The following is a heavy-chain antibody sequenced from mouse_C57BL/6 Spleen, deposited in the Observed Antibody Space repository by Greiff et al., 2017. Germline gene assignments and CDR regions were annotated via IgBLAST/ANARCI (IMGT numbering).Heavy chain of an antibody. CDR1: GYAFSSYW. J-gene: IGHJ4*01. CDR3: ARSRPSLTGAMDY. CDR2: IYPGDGDT. Sequence: VQLQQSGAELVKPGASVKISCKASGYAFSSYWMNWVKQRPGKGLEWIGQIYPGDGDTNYNGKFKGKATLTADKSSSTADMLLSSLTSEDSAVDFCARSRPSLTGAMDYWGQGTSVTVSS. V-gene: IGHV1-80*01.